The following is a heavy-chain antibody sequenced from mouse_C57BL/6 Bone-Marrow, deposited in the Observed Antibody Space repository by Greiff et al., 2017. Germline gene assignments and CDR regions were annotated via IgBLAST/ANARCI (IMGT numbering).Heavy chain of an antibody. Sequence: VMLVESGAELVRPGASVKLSCKASGYTFTDYYINWVKQRPGQGLEWIARIYPGSGNTYYNEKFKGKATLTAEKSSSTAYMQLSSLTSEDSAVYFCARENYYGSSDYWGQGTTLTVSS. D-gene: IGHD1-1*01. CDR3: ARENYYGSSDY. CDR2: IYPGSGNT. CDR1: GYTFTDYY. J-gene: IGHJ2*01. V-gene: IGHV1-76*01.